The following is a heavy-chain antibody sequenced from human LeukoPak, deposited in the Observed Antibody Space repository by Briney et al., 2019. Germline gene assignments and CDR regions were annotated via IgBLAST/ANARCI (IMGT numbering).Heavy chain of an antibody. J-gene: IGHJ4*02. CDR1: GFSLSTSGVG. CDR2: IYWDDDK. Sequence: SGPTLVKPTQTLTLTCTFSGFSLSTSGVGVGWIRQPPGKALDGLALIYWDDDKRYSPSLKSRLTITKDTSKNQVVLTMTNMDPVDTATYYCAHSRARREVWPYTLDYWGQGTLVTVSS. V-gene: IGHV2-5*02. CDR3: AHSRARREVWPYTLDY. D-gene: IGHD3-16*01.